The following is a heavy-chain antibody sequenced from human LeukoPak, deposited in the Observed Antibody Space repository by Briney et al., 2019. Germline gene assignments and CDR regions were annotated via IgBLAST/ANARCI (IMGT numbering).Heavy chain of an antibody. Sequence: GASVKVSCKASGYTFTNYYIHWVRQAPAQGLEWMGIINPSGSSTSYAQKFQGRVTMTRDTSTSTVYMELSSLRSEDTAVYYCAGGTTNTKGAFDMWGQGTMVTASS. D-gene: IGHD2-8*01. V-gene: IGHV1-46*01. CDR3: AGGTTNTKGAFDM. J-gene: IGHJ3*02. CDR2: INPSGSST. CDR1: GYTFTNYY.